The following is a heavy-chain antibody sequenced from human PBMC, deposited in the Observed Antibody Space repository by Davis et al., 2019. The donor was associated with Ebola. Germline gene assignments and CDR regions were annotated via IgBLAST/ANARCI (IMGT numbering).Heavy chain of an antibody. Sequence: GGSLRLSCEASGFMLSSYHMNWVRQAPGKGLEWIAYVSGSSKNIYYADSVEGRFTISRDYAKNTLYLQMNSLRAEDTAVYYCARLTTVTDYWGQGTLVTVSS. CDR3: ARLTTVTDY. CDR2: VSGSSKNI. D-gene: IGHD4-17*01. V-gene: IGHV3-48*04. J-gene: IGHJ4*02. CDR1: GFMLSSYH.